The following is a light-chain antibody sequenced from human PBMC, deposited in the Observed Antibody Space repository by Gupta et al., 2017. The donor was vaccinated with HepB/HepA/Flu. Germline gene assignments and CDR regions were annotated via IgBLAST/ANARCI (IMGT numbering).Light chain of an antibody. Sequence: EIVLTQSPAALSLSPGERATLSCRASQSVSSHLAWYQQKPGQAPRLLIYDASNRATGIPARFSGSGSGTDFTLTISSLEPEDFAIYYCQQRTNRPPSTFGQGTKVKIK. CDR3: QQRTNRPPST. CDR1: QSVSSH. V-gene: IGKV3-11*01. J-gene: IGKJ1*01. CDR2: DAS.